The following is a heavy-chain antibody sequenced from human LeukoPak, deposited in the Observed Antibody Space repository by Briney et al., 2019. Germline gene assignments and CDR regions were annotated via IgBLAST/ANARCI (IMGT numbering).Heavy chain of an antibody. CDR3: TRSTNLEAFDI. CDR1: GGSISSSNW. CDR2: IYHSGST. V-gene: IGHV4-4*02. D-gene: IGHD2-8*01. Sequence: SETLSLTCAVSGGSISSSNWWSWVRQPPGKGLEWIGEIYHSGSTNYNPSLKSRVTISVDKSKNQFSLKLSSVTTADTAVYYCTRSTNLEAFDIWGQGTMVTVSS. J-gene: IGHJ3*02.